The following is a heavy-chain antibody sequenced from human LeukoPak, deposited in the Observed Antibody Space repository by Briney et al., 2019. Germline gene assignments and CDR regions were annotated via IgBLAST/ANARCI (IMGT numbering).Heavy chain of an antibody. CDR2: IKNDGSTQ. CDR1: GFTFSSRW. CDR3: AKHGDYSFED. D-gene: IGHD4-17*01. Sequence: GESLRLSCAASGFTFSSRWMGWVREAPGEGLEWVANIKNDGSTQYYVGSVRGRFIISRANARNSLFLQMNSLRAEDTAVYYCAKHGDYSFEDWGQGTLVTVSS. J-gene: IGHJ4*02. V-gene: IGHV3-7*01.